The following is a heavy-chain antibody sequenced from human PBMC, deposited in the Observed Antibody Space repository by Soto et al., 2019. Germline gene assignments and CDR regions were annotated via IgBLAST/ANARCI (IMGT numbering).Heavy chain of an antibody. Sequence: QVPLVQSGAEMKKRGASVKLSCKASGYTFTHYAIHWVRQAPGQGLEWMGWINAGNANRKYSQKFQGRVSITGDTSATADYMERSVLNSEDTGVYFCAKDRAYLPFFDLWGQGTLVTVSS. CDR1: GYTFTHYA. CDR2: INAGNANR. V-gene: IGHV1-3*01. D-gene: IGHD3-10*01. CDR3: AKDRAYLPFFDL. J-gene: IGHJ4*02.